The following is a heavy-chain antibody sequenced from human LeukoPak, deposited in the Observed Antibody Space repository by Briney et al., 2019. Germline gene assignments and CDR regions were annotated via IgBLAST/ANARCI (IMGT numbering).Heavy chain of an antibody. D-gene: IGHD3-10*01. J-gene: IGHJ3*02. Sequence: SETLSLTCAVYGGSFSGYYWSWIRQPPGKGLEWIGEIYHSGSTNYNPSLKSRVTISVDKSKNQFSLKLSSVTAADTAVYYCARWARHYGSGSYGDAFDIWGQGTMVTVSS. CDR2: IYHSGST. V-gene: IGHV4-34*01. CDR3: ARWARHYGSGSYGDAFDI. CDR1: GGSFSGYY.